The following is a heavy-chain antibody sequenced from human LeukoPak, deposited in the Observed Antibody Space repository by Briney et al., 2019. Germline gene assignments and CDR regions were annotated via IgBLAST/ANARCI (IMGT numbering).Heavy chain of an antibody. CDR3: ARLYGSVYYYYMDV. CDR1: GGTLTPYY. Sequence: PSETLSLTCTVSGGTLTPYYRTWIRQPAGKGLEWIGRIYTSESTNYNTSLKRRVNMSVDTSKNQFSLELRSVTAADSAVYYCARLYGSVYYYYMDVWGKGTTVTVSS. V-gene: IGHV4-4*07. J-gene: IGHJ6*03. CDR2: IYTSEST. D-gene: IGHD3-10*01.